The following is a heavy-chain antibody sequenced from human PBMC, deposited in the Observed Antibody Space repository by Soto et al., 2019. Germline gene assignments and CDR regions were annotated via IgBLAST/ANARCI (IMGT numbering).Heavy chain of an antibody. V-gene: IGHV1-2*02. CDR2: IDPKNGGT. CDR3: GSDHYVILPF. Sequence: GASVKVSCKASGYSISAYYIHWVRQAPGQGLEWMGWIDPKNGGTVSAQKFQGRLTMTRDTSIRTVYMEQSGLTYDDTALYYWGSDHYVILPFWGKGSLGTLAS. D-gene: IGHD3-10*02. J-gene: IGHJ4*02. CDR1: GYSISAYY.